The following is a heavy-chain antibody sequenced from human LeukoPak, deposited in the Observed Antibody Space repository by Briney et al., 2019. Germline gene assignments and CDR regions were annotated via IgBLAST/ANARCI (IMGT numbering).Heavy chain of an antibody. V-gene: IGHV3-30-3*01. J-gene: IGHJ5*02. CDR2: ISYDGSNK. Sequence: PGGSLRLSCAASGFTFSSYAMHWVRQAPGKGLEWVAVISYDGSNKYYADSVKGRFTISRDNSKNTLYLQMNSLRAEDTAVYYCARERHCSSTSCYVLWFDPWGQGTLVTVSS. D-gene: IGHD2-2*01. CDR3: ARERHCSSTSCYVLWFDP. CDR1: GFTFSSYA.